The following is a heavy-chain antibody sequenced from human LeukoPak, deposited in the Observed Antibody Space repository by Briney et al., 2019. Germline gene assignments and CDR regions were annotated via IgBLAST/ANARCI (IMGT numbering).Heavy chain of an antibody. CDR1: GGTFSSYA. Sequence: GASVKVSCKASGGTFSSYAISWVRQAPGQGLEWMGRIIPILGIANYAQKFQGRVTITADKSTSTAYMELSSLRSEDTAVYYCARDQDYDSSGYPPPFDYWGQGTLVTVSS. D-gene: IGHD3-22*01. V-gene: IGHV1-69*04. CDR2: IIPILGIA. J-gene: IGHJ4*02. CDR3: ARDQDYDSSGYPPPFDY.